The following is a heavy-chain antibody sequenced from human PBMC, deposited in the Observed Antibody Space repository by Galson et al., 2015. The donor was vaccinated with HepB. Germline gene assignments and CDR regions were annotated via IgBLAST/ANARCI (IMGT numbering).Heavy chain of an antibody. CDR1: GFTFGDYA. J-gene: IGHJ6*02. V-gene: IGHV3-49*04. D-gene: IGHD6-13*01. CDR3: TRDYSGSSWYAYYYYYGMDV. Sequence: SLRLSCAASGFTFGDYAMSWVRQAPGKGLEWVGFIRSKAYGGTTEYAASVKGRFTISRDDSKSIAYLQMNSLKTEDTAVYYCTRDYSGSSWYAYYYYYGMDVWGQGTTVTVSS. CDR2: IRSKAYGGTT.